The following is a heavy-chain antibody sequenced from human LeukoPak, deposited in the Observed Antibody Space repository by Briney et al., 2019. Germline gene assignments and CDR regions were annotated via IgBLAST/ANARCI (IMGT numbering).Heavy chain of an antibody. CDR3: ARGGSGDEPDY. CDR2: IIPIFGTA. V-gene: IGHV1-69*13. D-gene: IGHD7-27*01. J-gene: IGHJ4*02. Sequence: GASVKDSCKASGGTFSSYAISWVRQAPGQGLEWMGGIIPIFGTANYAQKFQGRVTITADESTSTAYMELSSLRSEDTAVYYCARGGSGDEPDYWGQGTLVTVSS. CDR1: GGTFSSYA.